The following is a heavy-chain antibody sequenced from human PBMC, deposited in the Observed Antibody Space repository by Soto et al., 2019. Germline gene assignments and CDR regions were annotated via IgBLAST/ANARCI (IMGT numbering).Heavy chain of an antibody. CDR2: ISGSGGST. D-gene: IGHD3-16*02. CDR1: GFTFSSYA. V-gene: IGHV3-23*01. CDR3: AKDPYYDYIWGSYRSYYFDY. J-gene: IGHJ4*02. Sequence: GGSLRLSCAASGFTFSSYAMSWVRQAPRKGLEWVSAISGSGGSTYYADSVKGRFTISRDNSKNTLYLQMNSLRAEDTAVYYCAKDPYYDYIWGSYRSYYFDYWGQGTLVTVSS.